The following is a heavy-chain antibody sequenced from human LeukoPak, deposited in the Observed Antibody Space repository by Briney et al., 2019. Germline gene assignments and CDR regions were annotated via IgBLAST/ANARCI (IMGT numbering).Heavy chain of an antibody. J-gene: IGHJ4*02. CDR3: ARERVSYNGCYFDY. V-gene: IGHV3-21*01. CDR1: GFTFSSYG. D-gene: IGHD5-12*01. CDR2: ISASGNSK. Sequence: KPGGSLRLSCAASGFTFSSYGMGWVRQSPGKGLEWVASISASGNSKYYADSMQGRFSISRDNTGKSLSLQMNALRAEDTAVYYCARERVSYNGCYFDYWGQGTLVTVSS.